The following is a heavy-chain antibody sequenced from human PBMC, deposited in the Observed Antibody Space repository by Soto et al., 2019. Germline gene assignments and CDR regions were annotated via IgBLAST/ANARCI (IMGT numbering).Heavy chain of an antibody. CDR3: ARKFHYGASGVWFDP. D-gene: IGHD4-17*01. CDR1: GGTFSSYA. Sequence: QVQLVQSGVEVKKPGSSVNVSCKASGGTFSSYAISWVRQARGQGREWTGGIIPIFGTANYEQKFQGRVTITADESTSTAHMERSSLGSEDTAVYYCARKFHYGASGVWFDPWGQGTLVTGSS. V-gene: IGHV1-69*01. CDR2: IIPIFGTA. J-gene: IGHJ5*02.